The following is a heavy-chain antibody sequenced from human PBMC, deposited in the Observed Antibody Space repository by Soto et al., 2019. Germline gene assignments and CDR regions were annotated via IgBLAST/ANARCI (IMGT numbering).Heavy chain of an antibody. CDR2: INPSGGST. J-gene: IGHJ3*02. Sequence: GASVKVSCKASGYTFTSYYMHWVRQAPGQGLEWMGIINPSGGSTSYAQKFQGRVTMTRDTSTSTVYMELSSLRSEDTAVYYCASVPGIAAAGDAFDIWGQGTMVTVSS. D-gene: IGHD6-13*01. CDR3: ASVPGIAAAGDAFDI. CDR1: GYTFTSYY. V-gene: IGHV1-46*01.